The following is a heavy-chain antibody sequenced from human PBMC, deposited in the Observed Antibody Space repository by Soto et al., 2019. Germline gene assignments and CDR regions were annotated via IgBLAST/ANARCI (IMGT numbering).Heavy chain of an antibody. V-gene: IGHV4-59*01. D-gene: IGHD6-19*01. CDR2: MYYSGST. CDR1: GGSISSYY. CDR3: ARVRWTVAGPGHFDY. J-gene: IGHJ4*02. Sequence: PSDTLSLTCTVSGGSISSYYWTWIRQPPGKGLEWIGYMYYSGSTNYNPSLKSRVTISVDTSKNQFSLKLSSVTAADTAVYYCARVRWTVAGPGHFDYWGQGTLVTVSS.